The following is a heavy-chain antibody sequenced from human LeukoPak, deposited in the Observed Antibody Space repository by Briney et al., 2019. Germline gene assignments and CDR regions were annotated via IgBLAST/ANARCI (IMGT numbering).Heavy chain of an antibody. J-gene: IGHJ6*03. Sequence: GGSLRLSCAASGFTFSGSAMHWVRQASGKGLEWVGRIRSKANSYATAYAASVKGGFTISRDDSKNTAYLQMNSLKTEDTAVYYCTPTSTDMDVWGKGTTVTVSS. CDR2: IRSKANSYAT. V-gene: IGHV3-73*01. D-gene: IGHD2-2*01. CDR3: TPTSTDMDV. CDR1: GFTFSGSA.